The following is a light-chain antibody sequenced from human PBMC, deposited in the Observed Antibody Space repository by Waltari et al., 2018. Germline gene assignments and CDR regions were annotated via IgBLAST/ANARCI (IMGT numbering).Light chain of an antibody. CDR3: HQYNDGPPFN. CDR1: QSVTTN. V-gene: IGKV3-15*01. CDR2: GAS. Sequence: EIVMTQSPATLSVSPGERAILSCRASQSVTTNLAWYQRKPGPAPRLLIYGASTRATDIPARFSGSGSGTEFTLTISSLQSEDCAVYYCHQYNDGPPFNFGQGTKLEIK. J-gene: IGKJ2*01.